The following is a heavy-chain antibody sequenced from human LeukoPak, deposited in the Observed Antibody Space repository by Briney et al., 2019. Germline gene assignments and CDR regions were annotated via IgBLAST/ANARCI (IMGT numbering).Heavy chain of an antibody. CDR1: GFIFTDYW. CDR2: IKQDGSEK. CDR3: TREMVMIDY. V-gene: IGHV3-7*03. D-gene: IGHD4-23*01. J-gene: IGHJ4*02. Sequence: GGSPRLSCAASGFIFTDYWMSWVRQAPGKGLEWVANIKQDGSEKYYVGSVKGRFTISRDNAKSSLYLQMNSLRAEDTAVYYCTREMVMIDYWGQGNLVTVSS.